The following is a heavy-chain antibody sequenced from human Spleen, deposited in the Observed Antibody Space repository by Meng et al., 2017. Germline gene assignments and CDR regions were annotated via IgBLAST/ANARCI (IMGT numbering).Heavy chain of an antibody. CDR3: ARGDGYIIDN. CDR1: GDSVASINAA. D-gene: IGHD5-24*01. V-gene: IGHV6-1*01. CDR2: TYYRSKWFN. J-gene: IGHJ4*02. Sequence: QVQLQQSGPGLVKPSQTLSLTCAISGDSVASINAAWNWIRQSPSRGLEWLGRTYYRSKWFNDYASSVKSRISINPDTSKNQFSLQLISVNPEDTAVYYCARGDGYIIDNWGQGTLVTVSS.